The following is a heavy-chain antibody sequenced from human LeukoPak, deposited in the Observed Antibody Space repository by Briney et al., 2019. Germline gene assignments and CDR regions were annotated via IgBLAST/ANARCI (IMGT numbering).Heavy chain of an antibody. Sequence: GGSLILSCALSGFTLSNAWMSWVRHAPGRGLEWVGRIQSKTDGGTTDYAAPVKGRFNISRDDSKNTLYLQMNSLKTEDTAVYYCTTGSDCSGGSCYLYYYYYGMDVWGKGTTVTVSS. J-gene: IGHJ6*04. CDR3: TTGSDCSGGSCYLYYYYYGMDV. D-gene: IGHD2-15*01. CDR2: IQSKTDGGTT. CDR1: GFTLSNAW. V-gene: IGHV3-15*01.